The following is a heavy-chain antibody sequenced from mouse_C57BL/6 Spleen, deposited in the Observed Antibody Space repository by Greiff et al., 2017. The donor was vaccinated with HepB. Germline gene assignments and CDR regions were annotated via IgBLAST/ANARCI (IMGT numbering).Heavy chain of an antibody. Sequence: EVKVVESGGGLVKPGGSLKLSCAASGFTFSSYAMSWVRQTPEKRLEWVATISDGGSYTYYPDNVKGRCTIARDNAKNNLYLQMSHLKSEDTAMYYYAREGDLYYFDDWGQGTTLTVSS. V-gene: IGHV5-4*01. CDR1: GFTFSSYA. J-gene: IGHJ2*01. CDR2: ISDGGSYT. CDR3: AREGDLYYFDD.